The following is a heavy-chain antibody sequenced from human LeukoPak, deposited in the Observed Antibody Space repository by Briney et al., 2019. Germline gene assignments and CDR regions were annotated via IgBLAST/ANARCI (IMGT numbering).Heavy chain of an antibody. J-gene: IGHJ4*02. Sequence: GSLRLSCAASGFTFSSYAMHWVRQAPGKGLEWVAVISYDGSNKYYADSVKGRFTISRDNSKNTLYLQMNSLRAEGTAVYYCARGEGLDYWGQGTLVAVSS. CDR3: ARGEGLDY. CDR1: GFTFSSYA. CDR2: ISYDGSNK. V-gene: IGHV3-30*04.